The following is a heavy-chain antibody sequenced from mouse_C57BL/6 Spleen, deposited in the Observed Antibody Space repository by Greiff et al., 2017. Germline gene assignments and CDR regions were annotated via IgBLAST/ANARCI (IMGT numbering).Heavy chain of an antibody. V-gene: IGHV3-1*01. CDR1: GYSITSGYD. Sequence: VQLKESGPGMVKPSQSLSLTCTVTGYSITSGYDWHWIRHFPGNKLEWMGYISYSGSTNYNPSLKSRISITHDTSKNHFFLKLNSVTTEDTATYYCARATTMISNWYFDVWGTGTTVTVSS. J-gene: IGHJ1*03. D-gene: IGHD2-4*01. CDR3: ARATTMISNWYFDV. CDR2: ISYSGST.